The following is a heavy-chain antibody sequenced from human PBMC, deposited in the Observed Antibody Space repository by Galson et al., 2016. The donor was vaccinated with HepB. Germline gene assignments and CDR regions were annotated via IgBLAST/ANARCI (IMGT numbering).Heavy chain of an antibody. Sequence: SLRLSCAASGFTFSRAWMNWVRQAPGKGLEWVGRVKSYTDGGTTDYAAPMKGRFSLSRDESNNRLYLQMNSLKTEDTAVYYCTTSSTRGYTYGHSAYWGRGTLVAVSS. J-gene: IGHJ4*02. V-gene: IGHV3-15*01. CDR3: TTSSTRGYTYGHSAY. CDR1: GFTFSRAW. CDR2: VKSYTDGGTT. D-gene: IGHD5-18*01.